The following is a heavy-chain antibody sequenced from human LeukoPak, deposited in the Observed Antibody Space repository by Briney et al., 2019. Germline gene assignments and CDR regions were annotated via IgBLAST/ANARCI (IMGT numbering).Heavy chain of an antibody. V-gene: IGHV3-7*01. CDR1: GFTFSSYG. D-gene: IGHD3-10*02. Sequence: GRSLRLSCAASGFTFSSYGMHWVRQAPGKGLEWVANIKQDGSEKYYVDSVKGRFTISRDNPENSLFLQMNSLRAEDTAVYYCARDRVVRGDPPLDYWGQGILVTVSS. J-gene: IGHJ4*02. CDR2: IKQDGSEK. CDR3: ARDRVVRGDPPLDY.